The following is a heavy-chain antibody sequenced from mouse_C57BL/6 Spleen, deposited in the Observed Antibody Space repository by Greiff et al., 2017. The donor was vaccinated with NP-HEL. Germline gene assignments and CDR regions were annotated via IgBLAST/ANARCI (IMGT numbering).Heavy chain of an antibody. CDR3: ARSERIYYYGSGFAY. CDR2: IDPSDSET. J-gene: IGHJ3*01. Sequence: QVQLQQPGAELVRPGSSVKLSCKASGYTFTSYWMHWVKQRPIQGLEWIGNIDPSDSETHYNQKFKDTATLTVDKSSSTAYMQISSLTSEDSAVYYCARSERIYYYGSGFAYWGQGTLVTVSA. CDR1: GYTFTSYW. D-gene: IGHD1-1*01. V-gene: IGHV1-52*01.